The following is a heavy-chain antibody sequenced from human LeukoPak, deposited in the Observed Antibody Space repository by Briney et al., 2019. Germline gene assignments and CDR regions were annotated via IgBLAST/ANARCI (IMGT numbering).Heavy chain of an antibody. J-gene: IGHJ4*02. CDR3: ARGREWELLSF. D-gene: IGHD1-26*01. V-gene: IGHV4-61*02. CDR1: GGSISSGSYY. Sequence: SQTLSLTCTVSGGSISSGSYYWSWIRQPAGKGLEWIGRIYTSGSTNYNPSLKSRVTISVDTSKNQFSLKLSSVTAADTAVYYCARGREWELLSFRGQGTLVTVSS. CDR2: IYTSGST.